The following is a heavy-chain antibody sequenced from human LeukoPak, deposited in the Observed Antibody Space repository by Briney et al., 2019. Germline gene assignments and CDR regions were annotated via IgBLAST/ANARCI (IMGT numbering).Heavy chain of an antibody. V-gene: IGHV3-74*01. Sequence: GGSLRLSCAASGFTFSSYWMHWVRQAPGKGLVCVSRINSDGSSTSYAHSVKGRFTISRDNAKNTLYLQMNSLRAEDTAVYYCARDPRTPYTIFGVVIMGHDAFDIWGQGTMVTVSS. CDR3: ARDPRTPYTIFGVVIMGHDAFDI. CDR1: GFTFSSYW. D-gene: IGHD3-3*01. J-gene: IGHJ3*02. CDR2: INSDGSST.